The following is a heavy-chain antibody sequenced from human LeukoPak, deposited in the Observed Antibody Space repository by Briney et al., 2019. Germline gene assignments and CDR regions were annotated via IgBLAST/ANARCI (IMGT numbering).Heavy chain of an antibody. D-gene: IGHD3-9*01. Sequence: SETLSLTCTVSGGSISSYYWSWIRQPAGKGLEWIGRIYTSGSTNYNPSLKSRVTMSVGTSKNQFSLELSSVTAADTAVYYCAREGFVLTGPAYYYYYMDVWGKGTTVTVSS. CDR1: GGSISSYY. CDR3: AREGFVLTGPAYYYYYMDV. CDR2: IYTSGST. J-gene: IGHJ6*03. V-gene: IGHV4-4*07.